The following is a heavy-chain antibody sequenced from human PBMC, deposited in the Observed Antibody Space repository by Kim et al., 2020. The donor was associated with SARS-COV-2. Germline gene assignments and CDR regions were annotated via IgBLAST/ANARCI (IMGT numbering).Heavy chain of an antibody. CDR1: GFTFSSYS. CDR2: ISSSSSYI. Sequence: GGSLRLSCAASGFTFSSYSMNWVRQAPGKGLEWVSSISSSSSYIYYADSVKGRFTISRDNAKNSLYLQMNSLRAEDTAVYYCARSFGVVVEGYYYYYGMDVWGQGTTVTVSS. D-gene: IGHD3-3*01. J-gene: IGHJ6*02. V-gene: IGHV3-21*01. CDR3: ARSFGVVVEGYYYYYGMDV.